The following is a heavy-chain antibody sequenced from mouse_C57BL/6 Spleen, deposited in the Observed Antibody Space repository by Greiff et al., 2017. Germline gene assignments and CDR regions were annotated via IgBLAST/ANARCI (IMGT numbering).Heavy chain of an antibody. D-gene: IGHD3-2*02. Sequence: QVHVKQSGPELVKPGASVKISCKASGYAFSSSWLNWVKQRPGKGLEWIGRIYPGDGDTNYNGKFKGKATLTADKSSSTAYMQLSSLTSEDSAVYFCARAGDSSGYSWFAYWGQGTLVTVSA. CDR3: ARAGDSSGYSWFAY. CDR1: GYAFSSSW. J-gene: IGHJ3*01. V-gene: IGHV1-82*01. CDR2: IYPGDGDT.